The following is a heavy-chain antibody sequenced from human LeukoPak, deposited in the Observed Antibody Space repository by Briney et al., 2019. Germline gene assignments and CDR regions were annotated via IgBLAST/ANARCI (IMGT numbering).Heavy chain of an antibody. CDR2: VDHSGDT. V-gene: IGHV4-4*02. CDR3: ARHPGIYNYVWYPYYFDC. J-gene: IGHJ4*02. CDR1: GASIGSSNW. Sequence: SETLSLTCAVSGASIGSSNWWSWVRQPPGKGLEWIGEVDHSGDTNYNPSLRSRVTISADRSNSQFSLRLNSVTATDTALYYCARHPGIYNYVWYPYYFDCWGQGTLITVSS. D-gene: IGHD3-16*01.